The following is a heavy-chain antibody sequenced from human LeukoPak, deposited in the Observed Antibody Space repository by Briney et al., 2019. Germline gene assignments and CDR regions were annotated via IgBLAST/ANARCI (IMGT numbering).Heavy chain of an antibody. CDR1: GYTFTSYG. CDR2: ISAYNGNT. D-gene: IGHD2-2*02. CDR3: AREGLVVVPAALPGSAFDI. Sequence: ASVKVSRKASGYTFTSYGISWVRQAPGQGLEWMGWISAYNGNTNYAQKLQGRVTMTTDTSTSTAYMELRSLRSDDTAVYYCAREGLVVVPAALPGSAFDIWGQGTMVTVSS. V-gene: IGHV1-18*01. J-gene: IGHJ3*02.